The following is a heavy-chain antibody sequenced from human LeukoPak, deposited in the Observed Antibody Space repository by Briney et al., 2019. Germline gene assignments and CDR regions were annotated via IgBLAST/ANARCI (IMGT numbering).Heavy chain of an antibody. V-gene: IGHV3-30*01. CDR1: GFTFSNYA. J-gene: IGHJ4*02. Sequence: PGGSLRLSGAASGFTFSNYAMHWVRQAPGKGLEWVSLISSGGTYEYYADSVKGRFTISRDNSKNTLYLQLNSLRAEDTAVYYCARDSTYYYDSGSSGPHYFDNWGQGTLVTVSS. CDR3: ARDSTYYYDSGSSGPHYFDN. CDR2: ISSGGTYE. D-gene: IGHD3-10*01.